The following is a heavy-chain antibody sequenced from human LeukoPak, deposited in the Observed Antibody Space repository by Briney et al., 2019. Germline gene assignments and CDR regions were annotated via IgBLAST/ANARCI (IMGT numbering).Heavy chain of an antibody. CDR3: AYQLLKDNWFDP. Sequence: GESLKISCKGSGYSFTSYWISWVRQMPGKGLEWLGRIDPSDSYTNYSPSFQGHVTISADKSISTAYLQWSSLKASDTAMYYCAYQLLKDNWFDPWGQGTLVTVSS. D-gene: IGHD2-2*01. J-gene: IGHJ5*02. CDR2: IDPSDSYT. V-gene: IGHV5-10-1*01. CDR1: GYSFTSYW.